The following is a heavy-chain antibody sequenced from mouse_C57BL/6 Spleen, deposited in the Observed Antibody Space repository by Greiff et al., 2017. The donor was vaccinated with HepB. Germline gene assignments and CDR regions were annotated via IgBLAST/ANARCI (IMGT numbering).Heavy chain of an antibody. Sequence: VQLQQSGAELVRPGTSVKLSCKASGYTFTSYWMHWVKQRPGQGLEWIGVIDPSDSYTNYNQKFKGKATLTVDTSSSTAYMQLSSLTSEDSAVYYCARKEFAYWGQGTLVTVSA. CDR2: IDPSDSYT. V-gene: IGHV1-59*01. J-gene: IGHJ3*01. CDR1: GYTFTSYW. CDR3: ARKEFAY.